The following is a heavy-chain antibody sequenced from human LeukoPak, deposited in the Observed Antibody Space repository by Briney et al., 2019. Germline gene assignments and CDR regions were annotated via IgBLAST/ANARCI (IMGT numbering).Heavy chain of an antibody. CDR3: ARRRKPPGTRPYCSSTSCSGYYFDY. Sequence: SETRSLPCAVYGGSFSGYYWSWIREPPGKGLEWIGKINHSGSTNYIPSLKSRVTISVDTSKYQFSLKLSSVTSADTAVYYCARRRKPPGTRPYCSSTSCSGYYFDYWGQRTLVTVSS. CDR1: GGSFSGYY. D-gene: IGHD2-2*01. CDR2: INHSGST. V-gene: IGHV4-34*01. J-gene: IGHJ4*02.